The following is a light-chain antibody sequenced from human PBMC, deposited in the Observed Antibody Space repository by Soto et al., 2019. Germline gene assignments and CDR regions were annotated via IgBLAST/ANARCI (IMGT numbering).Light chain of an antibody. J-gene: IGKJ1*01. Sequence: DIRMTQSPSTLSASVGDRVTITCRASQSISAWLAWYQQKPGKAPKLLIYDASNLESGVPSRFSGGGSGTDFTLTISSLQPDESATYYCQHYETYSSTFGQGTKVEIK. CDR3: QHYETYSST. CDR1: QSISAW. V-gene: IGKV1-5*01. CDR2: DAS.